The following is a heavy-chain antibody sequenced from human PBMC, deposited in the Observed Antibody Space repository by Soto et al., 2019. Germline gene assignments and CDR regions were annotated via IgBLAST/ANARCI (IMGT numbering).Heavy chain of an antibody. J-gene: IGHJ4*02. CDR2: SNSDGSST. D-gene: IGHD3-10*01. CDR3: AREWFPDY. Sequence: GGSLRLSCAASGFTFSSYWMHWVRQAPGKGLVWVSGSNSDGSSTSYADSVKGRFTISRDNAKKTLYLQMNSLRAEDTAVYYCAREWFPDYWGQGTLVTVSS. CDR1: GFTFSSYW. V-gene: IGHV3-74*01.